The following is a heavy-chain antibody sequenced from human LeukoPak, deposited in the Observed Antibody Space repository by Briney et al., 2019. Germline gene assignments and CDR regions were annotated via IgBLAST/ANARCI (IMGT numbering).Heavy chain of an antibody. Sequence: SETLSLTCTVSGGSISSSSYYWGWIRQPPGKGLEWIGSIYYSGSTYYNPSLKSRVTISVDTSKNRFSLKLSSVTAADTAVYYCARHLDYYYDSSGYSDYWGQGTLVTVSS. D-gene: IGHD3-22*01. CDR3: ARHLDYYYDSSGYSDY. J-gene: IGHJ4*02. CDR1: GGSISSSSYY. V-gene: IGHV4-39*01. CDR2: IYYSGST.